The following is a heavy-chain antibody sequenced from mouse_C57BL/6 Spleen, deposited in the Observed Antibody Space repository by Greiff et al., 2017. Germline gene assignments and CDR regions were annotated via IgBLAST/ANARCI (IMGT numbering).Heavy chain of an antibody. CDR1: GYTFTSYW. Sequence: QVQLQQPGTELVKPGASVKLSCKASGYTFTSYWMHWVKLRPGQGLEWIGNINPSNGGTNYNEKFKSKATLTVDKSSSTAYIQRSSLTSEGSAVYYCARGSYDGYYYFDYWGQGTSLTVSS. CDR2: INPSNGGT. V-gene: IGHV1-53*01. D-gene: IGHD2-3*01. CDR3: ARGSYDGYYYFDY. J-gene: IGHJ2*02.